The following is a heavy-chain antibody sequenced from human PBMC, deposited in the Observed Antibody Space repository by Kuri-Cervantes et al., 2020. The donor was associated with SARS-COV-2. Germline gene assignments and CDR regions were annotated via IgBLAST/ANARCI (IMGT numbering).Heavy chain of an antibody. CDR3: AREMRGSGNGYGMDV. V-gene: IGHV3-21*01. CDR2: ISSSSSYI. D-gene: IGHD3-10*01. CDR1: GFTFRSYW. J-gene: IGHJ6*02. Sequence: GGSLRLSCAASGFTFRSYWMHWVRQAPGKGLEWVSSISSSSSYIYYADSVKGRFTISRDNAKNSLYLQMNSLRAEDTAVYYCAREMRGSGNGYGMDVWGQGTTVTVSS.